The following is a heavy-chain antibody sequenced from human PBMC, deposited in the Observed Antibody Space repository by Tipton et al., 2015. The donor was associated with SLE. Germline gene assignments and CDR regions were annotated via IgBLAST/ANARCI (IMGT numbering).Heavy chain of an antibody. CDR3: ARAYCSSTSCQRAEYFQH. CDR2: INRSGST. D-gene: IGHD2-2*01. CDR1: GGSFSGYY. J-gene: IGHJ1*01. Sequence: TLSLTCAVYGGSFSGYYWSWIRQPPGKGLEWIGEINRSGSTNYNPSLKSRVTISVDTSKNQFSLKLRSVTAADTAVYYCARAYCSSTSCQRAEYFQHWGQGTLVTVSS. V-gene: IGHV4-34*01.